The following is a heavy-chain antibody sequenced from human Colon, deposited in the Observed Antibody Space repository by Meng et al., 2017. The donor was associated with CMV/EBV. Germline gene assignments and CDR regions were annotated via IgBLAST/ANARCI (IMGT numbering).Heavy chain of an antibody. Sequence: SSGFTFSTYTMSWVRQAPGKGLEWLSTISGRGGNSYYAHSVKGRFTISRDNSKNTLYLQMSSLRVEDAAVYYCAKDRISSTRGLFDYWGQGTLVTVSS. CDR2: ISGRGGNS. J-gene: IGHJ4*02. CDR3: AKDRISSTRGLFDY. V-gene: IGHV3-23*01. D-gene: IGHD2-2*01. CDR1: GFTFSTYT.